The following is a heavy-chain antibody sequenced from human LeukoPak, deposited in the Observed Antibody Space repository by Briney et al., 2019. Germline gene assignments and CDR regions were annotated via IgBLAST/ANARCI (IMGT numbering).Heavy chain of an antibody. Sequence: ASVKVSCKASGYTFTSYDINWVRQATGQGLEWMGWMNPNSGNTGYAQKFQGRVTMTRNTSISTAYMELSSLRSEDTAVYYCASITTGRDYYYMDVRGKGTTVTVSS. J-gene: IGHJ6*03. D-gene: IGHD3-22*01. CDR3: ASITTGRDYYYMDV. CDR2: MNPNSGNT. CDR1: GYTFTSYD. V-gene: IGHV1-8*01.